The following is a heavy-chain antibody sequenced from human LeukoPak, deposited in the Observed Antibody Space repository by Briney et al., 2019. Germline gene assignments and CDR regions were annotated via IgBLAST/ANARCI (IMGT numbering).Heavy chain of an antibody. Sequence: PGGSLRLPCAASGFTVSSNYMSWVRQAPGKGLEWVSVIYSGGSTYYADSVKGRFTISRDNSKNTLYLQMNSLRAEDTAVYYCAREDYVWGSYRSSGSDWGQGTLVTVSS. CDR2: IYSGGST. D-gene: IGHD3-16*02. CDR1: GFTVSSNY. CDR3: AREDYVWGSYRSSGSD. J-gene: IGHJ4*02. V-gene: IGHV3-66*01.